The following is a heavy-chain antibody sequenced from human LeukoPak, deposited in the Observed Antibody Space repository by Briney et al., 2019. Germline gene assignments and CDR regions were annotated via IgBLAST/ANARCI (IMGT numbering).Heavy chain of an antibody. CDR2: ITSSGSAM. CDR1: GFTFNSFE. D-gene: IGHD3-10*02. J-gene: IGHJ6*04. Sequence: GGSLRLSCAASGFTFNSFEMIWVRQAPGKGLDWVSHITSSGSAMFYADSVKGRFTISRDNAKNALYLQMNSLRAEDTAVYYCAGLGITMIGGVWGKGTTVTISS. V-gene: IGHV3-48*03. CDR3: AGLGITMIGGV.